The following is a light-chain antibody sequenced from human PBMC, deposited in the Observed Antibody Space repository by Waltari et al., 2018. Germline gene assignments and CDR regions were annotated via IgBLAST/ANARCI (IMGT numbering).Light chain of an antibody. J-gene: IGKJ1*01. CDR3: QQYNNWPPWT. CDR1: QSVGSN. V-gene: IGKV3-15*01. Sequence: ETVMTQSPATLSVSPGETATLSCRASQSVGSNLAWYQQKPGQAPRLLIYGASTRATGIPAKFSGSVSGTEFTLTISSLQSEDFTVYYCQQYNNWPPWTFGQGTKVEI. CDR2: GAS.